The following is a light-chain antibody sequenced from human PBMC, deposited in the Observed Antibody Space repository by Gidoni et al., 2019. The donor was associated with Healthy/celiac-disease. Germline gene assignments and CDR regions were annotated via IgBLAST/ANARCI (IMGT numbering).Light chain of an antibody. CDR1: KLGAKY. Sequence: SYELPQPPSVSVSPGQTASITCSGDKLGAKYACWYQQKPGQSPVLVIYQDSKRPSGIPERFSGSNAGNTATLTISGTQAMEEADYYCQAWDSSTVVFGGGTKLTVL. V-gene: IGLV3-1*01. CDR2: QDS. J-gene: IGLJ2*01. CDR3: QAWDSSTVV.